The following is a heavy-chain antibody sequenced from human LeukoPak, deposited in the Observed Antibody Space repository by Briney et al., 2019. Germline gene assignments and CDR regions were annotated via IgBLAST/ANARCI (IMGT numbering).Heavy chain of an antibody. D-gene: IGHD4-17*01. CDR2: LSYDGTNK. J-gene: IGHJ4*02. CDR3: ARDGHGDYAYFDS. V-gene: IGHV3-30*04. CDR1: GFTFNNYA. Sequence: PGGSLRLSCAASGFTFNNYAMHWVRQAPGKGLEWVAVLSYDGTNKYFPDSVKGRFSISRDNSKNTLYLQMDSLRAEDTAVYYCARDGHGDYAYFDSWGQGTLVTVSS.